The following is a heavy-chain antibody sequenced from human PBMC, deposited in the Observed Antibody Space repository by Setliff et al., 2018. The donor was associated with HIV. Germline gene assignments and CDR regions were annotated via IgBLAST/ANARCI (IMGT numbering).Heavy chain of an antibody. V-gene: IGHV3-30*04. CDR1: GFTFSLYP. J-gene: IGHJ4*02. D-gene: IGHD2-2*02. CDR3: AQDPRPDYTGQYFFFAY. CDR2: ISYDGSNK. Sequence: GGSLRLSCAASGFTFSLYPMHWVRQAPGKGLEWVAVISYDGSNKYYADSVKGRFTISRDSSKSTLYLQMNGLRAEDTAVYYCAQDPRPDYTGQYFFFAYWGQGALVTVSS.